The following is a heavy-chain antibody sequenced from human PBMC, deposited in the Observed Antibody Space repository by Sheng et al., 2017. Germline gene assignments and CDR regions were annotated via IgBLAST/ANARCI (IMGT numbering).Heavy chain of an antibody. D-gene: IGHD3-16*01. V-gene: IGHV1-18*01. Sequence: QAQLVQSGAEVKKPGASVKISCKASDYTFSYYGITWVRQAPGQGLEWMGWISASNGNRNYAQRLKGRVTMTIDTSTTTAYMELRRLTSDDTAVYYCARELFPAYYYYYIDLWGQGTTVTVSS. CDR3: ARELFPAYYYYYIDL. CDR1: DYTFSYYG. J-gene: IGHJ6*03. CDR2: ISASNGNR.